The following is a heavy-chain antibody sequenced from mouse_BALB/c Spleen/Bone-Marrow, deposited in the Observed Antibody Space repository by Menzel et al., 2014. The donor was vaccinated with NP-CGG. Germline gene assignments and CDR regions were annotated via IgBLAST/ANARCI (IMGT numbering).Heavy chain of an antibody. CDR3: ARHNYDETWFAC. Sequence: LVESGGGLVQPGGSLKLSCATSGFTFSDYYMYWVRQTPEKRLEWVAYISNGGGSTYYPDTVKGRFTITRGNAKNTLYLQMSRLKSEDTAMYYCARHNYDETWFACWGQGTLVTVSA. V-gene: IGHV5-12*02. J-gene: IGHJ3*01. CDR1: GFTFSDYY. D-gene: IGHD2-4*01. CDR2: ISNGGGST.